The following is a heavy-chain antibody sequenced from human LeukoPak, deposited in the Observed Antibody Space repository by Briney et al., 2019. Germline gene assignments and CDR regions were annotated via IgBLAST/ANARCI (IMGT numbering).Heavy chain of an antibody. Sequence: GGSLRLPCAASGFTFSSYAMSWVRQAPGKGLEWVSVIYSGGSTYYADSVKGRFTISRDNSKNTLYLQMNSLRAEDTAVYYCARDGIRSSWFDYWGQGTLVTVSS. CDR2: IYSGGST. J-gene: IGHJ4*02. D-gene: IGHD6-13*01. CDR3: ARDGIRSSWFDY. V-gene: IGHV3-66*01. CDR1: GFTFSSYA.